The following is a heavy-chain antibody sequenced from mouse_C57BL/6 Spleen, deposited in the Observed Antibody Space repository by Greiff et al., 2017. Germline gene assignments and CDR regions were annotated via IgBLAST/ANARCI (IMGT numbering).Heavy chain of an antibody. J-gene: IGHJ1*03. Sequence: EVQRVESGGGLVKPGGSLKLSCAASGFTFSSYTMSWVRQTPEKRLEWVATISGGGGNTYYPDSVKGRFTISRDNAKNTLYLQMSSLRSEDTALYYCARTPDYYGSRDWYFDVWGTGTTVTVSS. CDR3: ARTPDYYGSRDWYFDV. V-gene: IGHV5-9*01. D-gene: IGHD1-1*01. CDR1: GFTFSSYT. CDR2: ISGGGGNT.